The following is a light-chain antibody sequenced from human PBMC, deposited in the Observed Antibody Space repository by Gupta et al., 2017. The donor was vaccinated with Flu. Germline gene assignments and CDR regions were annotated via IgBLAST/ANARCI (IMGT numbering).Light chain of an antibody. CDR1: QDISNY. J-gene: IGKJ5*01. CDR2: DAS. CDR3: QQDDNLPS. V-gene: IGKV1-33*01. Sequence: DIQMTQSPSSLSASVGDRVTITCQASQDISNYLNWYQQKPGKAPKLLIYDASKLETGVPSRFSGSGSGTDFTFTSSSRQTEDIAKYYWQQDDNLPSFGQGTRLEIK.